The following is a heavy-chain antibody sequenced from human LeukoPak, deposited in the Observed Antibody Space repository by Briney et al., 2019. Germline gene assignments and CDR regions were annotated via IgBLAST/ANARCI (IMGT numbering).Heavy chain of an antibody. CDR1: GGSISSYY. D-gene: IGHD3-10*01. Sequence: SETLSLTCTVSGGSISSYYWSRIRQPPGKGLEWIGYIYYSGSTNYNPSLKSRVTISVDTSKNQFSLKLSSVTAADTAVYYCARDRGFGEPTGYMDVWGKGTTVTVSS. V-gene: IGHV4-59*01. CDR2: IYYSGST. J-gene: IGHJ6*03. CDR3: ARDRGFGEPTGYMDV.